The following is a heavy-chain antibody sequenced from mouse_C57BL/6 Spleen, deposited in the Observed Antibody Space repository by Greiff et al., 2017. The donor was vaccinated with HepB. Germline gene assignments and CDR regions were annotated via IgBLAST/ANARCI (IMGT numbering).Heavy chain of an antibody. CDR1: GYTFTSYW. J-gene: IGHJ2*01. Sequence: QVQLQQSGAELVKPGASVKLSCKASGYTFTSYWMQWVKQRPGQGLEWIGEIDPSDSYTNYNQKFKGKATLTVDTSSITAYIQLSSLTSEDSAVYYCAGKGPFDYWGQGTTLTVSS. CDR3: AGKGPFDY. V-gene: IGHV1-50*01. CDR2: IDPSDSYT.